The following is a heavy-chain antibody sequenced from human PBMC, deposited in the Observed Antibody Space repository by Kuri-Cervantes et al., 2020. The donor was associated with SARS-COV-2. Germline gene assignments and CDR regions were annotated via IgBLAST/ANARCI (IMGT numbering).Heavy chain of an antibody. D-gene: IGHD2-2*01. CDR1: GYTFSSFY. V-gene: IGHV1-46*01. Sequence: ASVKVSCKASGYTFSSFYIHWVRQAPGQGLEWLGLLNPSSGDTVYAQKFQGRVTMTRDTSTSTAYMELRSLRSDDTAVYYCAREANGYCSSTSCLPDYWGQGTLVTVSS. CDR2: LNPSSGDT. J-gene: IGHJ4*02. CDR3: AREANGYCSSTSCLPDY.